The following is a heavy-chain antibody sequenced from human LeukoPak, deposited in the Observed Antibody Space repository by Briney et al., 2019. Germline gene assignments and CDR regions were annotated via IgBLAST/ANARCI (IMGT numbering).Heavy chain of an antibody. J-gene: IGHJ4*02. D-gene: IGHD6-19*01. V-gene: IGHV3-66*01. CDR3: AKERNLEIAVAGTIFDY. CDR1: GFTVSTKY. Sequence: GGSLRLSCAASGFTVSTKYMSWVRQAPGKGLEWVSVIYSGGDTYYADSVKGRFTISRDNSKNMIYLEMSSLKAEDTAVYYCAKERNLEIAVAGTIFDYWGQGTLVTVSS. CDR2: IYSGGDT.